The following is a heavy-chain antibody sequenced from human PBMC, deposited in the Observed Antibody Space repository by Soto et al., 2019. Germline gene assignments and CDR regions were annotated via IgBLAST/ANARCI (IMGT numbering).Heavy chain of an antibody. CDR2: ISWNSGSI. Sequence: EVQLVESGGGLVQPGRSLRLSCAASGFTFDDYAMHWVRQAPGKGLEWVSGISWNSGSIGYADSVKGRFTISRDNAKNSLYLQMNSLGAEDTALYYCAKDRPLEGQWLVTGFDYWGQGTLVTVSS. CDR1: GFTFDDYA. J-gene: IGHJ4*02. D-gene: IGHD6-19*01. CDR3: AKDRPLEGQWLVTGFDY. V-gene: IGHV3-9*01.